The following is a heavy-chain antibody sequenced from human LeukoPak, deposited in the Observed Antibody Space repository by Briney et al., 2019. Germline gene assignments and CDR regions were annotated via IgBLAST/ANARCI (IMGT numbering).Heavy chain of an antibody. CDR3: AREGYSYGLYYYYMDV. V-gene: IGHV1-2*02. J-gene: IGHJ6*03. CDR2: INPNSGGT. D-gene: IGHD5-18*01. Sequence: ASVKVSCKVSGYTLTELSMHWVRQAPGQGLEWMGWINPNSGGTNYAQKFQGRVTMTRCTSISTAYMELSRLRSDDTAVYYCAREGYSYGLYYYYMDVWGKGTTVTVSS. CDR1: GYTLTELS.